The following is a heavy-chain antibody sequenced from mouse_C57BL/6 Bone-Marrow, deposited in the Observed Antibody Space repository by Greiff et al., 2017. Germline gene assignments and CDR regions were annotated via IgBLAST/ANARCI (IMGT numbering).Heavy chain of an antibody. CDR1: GSTFTSYW. D-gene: IGHD2-5*01. CDR2: IYPGSGST. J-gene: IGHJ1*03. CDR3: ARPYYSNYWYFDV. V-gene: IGHV1-55*01. Sequence: QVQLQQPGAELVKPGASVKLSCKASGSTFTSYWITWVKQRPGQGLEWIGDIYPGSGSTNYNEKFKSKATLTVDTSSSTAYMQLSSLTSEDSAVYYCARPYYSNYWYFDVWGTGTTVTVSS.